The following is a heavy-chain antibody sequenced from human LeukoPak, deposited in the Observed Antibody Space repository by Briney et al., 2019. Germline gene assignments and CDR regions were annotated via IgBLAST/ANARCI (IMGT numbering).Heavy chain of an antibody. D-gene: IGHD2-2*01. CDR3: ARVGDIVVVPAAYRHEGYRARYNWFDP. CDR2: INRSGST. J-gene: IGHJ5*02. V-gene: IGHV4-34*01. Sequence: SEALSLTCAVYGGSFSGYYWSWIRQPPGKGLEWIGEINRSGSTNYNPSLKSRVTISVDTSKNQFSLKLSSVTAADTAVYYCARVGDIVVVPAAYRHEGYRARYNWFDPWGQGTLVTVSS. CDR1: GGSFSGYY.